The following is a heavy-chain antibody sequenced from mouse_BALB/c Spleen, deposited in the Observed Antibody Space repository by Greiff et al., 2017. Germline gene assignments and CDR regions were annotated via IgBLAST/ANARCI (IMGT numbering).Heavy chain of an antibody. CDR3: ARSSPYYGNYNSAMDY. CDR1: GYSITSDYA. Sequence: EVKVEESGPGLVKPSQSLSLTCTVTGYSITSDYAWNWIRQFPGNKLEWMGYISYSGSTSYNPSLKSRISITRDTSKNQFFLQLNSVTTEDTATYYCARSSPYYGNYNSAMDYWGQGTSVTVSS. CDR2: ISYSGST. D-gene: IGHD2-10*01. J-gene: IGHJ4*01. V-gene: IGHV3-2*02.